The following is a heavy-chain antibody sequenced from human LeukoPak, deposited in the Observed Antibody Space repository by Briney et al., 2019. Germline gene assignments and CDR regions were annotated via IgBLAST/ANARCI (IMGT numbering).Heavy chain of an antibody. CDR1: GDTFSNHA. J-gene: IGHJ4*02. Sequence: SVKVSCKASGDTFSNHAINWVRQAPGQGLEWLGRIIPFLDITTSAQNSQGRVTITADKSTSTAYMELSSLRSEDTAVYYCARAGYGDTEGIDYWGQGTLVTVSS. V-gene: IGHV1-69*04. D-gene: IGHD4-17*01. CDR3: ARAGYGDTEGIDY. CDR2: IIPFLDIT.